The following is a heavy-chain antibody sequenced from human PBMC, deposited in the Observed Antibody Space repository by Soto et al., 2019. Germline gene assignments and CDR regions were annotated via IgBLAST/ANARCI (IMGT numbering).Heavy chain of an antibody. D-gene: IGHD3-10*01. V-gene: IGHV1-3*05. CDR3: ARSDRITMIRRAYWFDT. CDR1: GYTFTSYA. Sequence: QVQLVQSGAEEKKPGASVKVSCKASGYTFTSYAMHWVRQAPGQRHEWMGWINAGNGKTKYSQKFQGRVTITRDTSASTAYKELSSLRPEDTAVYYCARSDRITMIRRAYWFDTWGQGTVVTVSS. J-gene: IGHJ5*02. CDR2: INAGNGKT.